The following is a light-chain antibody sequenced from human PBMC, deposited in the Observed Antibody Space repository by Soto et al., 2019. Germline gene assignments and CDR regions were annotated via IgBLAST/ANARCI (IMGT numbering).Light chain of an antibody. CDR1: SSDVGGYNY. CDR2: EVS. Sequence: QSALTQPASVSGSPGQSITISCTGTSSDVGGYNYVSWYQQHPGKAPKLMIYEVSNWPSGLSNRFSGSKSGNTASLTISGLQAEDEADYYCSSYTSSSTLEVFGGGTKLTVL. CDR3: SSYTSSSTLEV. J-gene: IGLJ2*01. V-gene: IGLV2-14*01.